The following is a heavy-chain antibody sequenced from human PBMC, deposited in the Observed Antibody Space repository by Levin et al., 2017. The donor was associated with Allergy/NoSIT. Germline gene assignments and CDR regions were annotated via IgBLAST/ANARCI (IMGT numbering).Heavy chain of an antibody. CDR1: GYSINSGYF. V-gene: IGHV4-38-2*02. Sequence: SETLSLTCGVSGYSINSGYFWGWIRKSPGKGLEWIGSIFQTGTTYYNPSLKGRFTISVDTSKNQFSLSVDSVTAADTAVYYCARDTSGWSRTSFDYWGQGIPVTVSS. CDR2: IFQTGTT. CDR3: ARDTSGWSRTSFDY. D-gene: IGHD6-19*01. J-gene: IGHJ4*02.